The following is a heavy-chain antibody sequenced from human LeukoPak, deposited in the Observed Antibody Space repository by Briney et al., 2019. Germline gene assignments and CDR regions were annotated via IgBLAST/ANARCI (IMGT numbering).Heavy chain of an antibody. Sequence: VASVKVSCKASGYTFTSYYMHWVRQAPGQGLEWMGIINPSGGSTSYAQKFQGRVTMTRDMSTSTVYMELSSLRSEDTAVYYCARSSRSDYSMAGWFDPWGQGTLVTVSS. J-gene: IGHJ5*02. V-gene: IGHV1-46*01. CDR1: GYTFTSYY. CDR3: ARSSRSDYSMAGWFDP. D-gene: IGHD4-11*01. CDR2: INPSGGST.